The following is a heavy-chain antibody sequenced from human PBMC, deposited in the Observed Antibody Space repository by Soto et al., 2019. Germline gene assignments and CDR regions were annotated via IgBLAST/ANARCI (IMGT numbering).Heavy chain of an antibody. CDR1: GYTFTSYG. CDR2: ISAYNGNT. V-gene: IGHV1-18*01. Sequence: ASVKVSCKASGYTFTSYGISWVRQAPGQGLEWMGWISAYNGNTNYAQKHQGRDNMTTDTSTSTAYMELRSLRYDDTAVYYCARDESKTYYYDSSGYYFYLYWGQGTLVTVSS. CDR3: ARDESKTYYYDSSGYYFYLY. D-gene: IGHD3-22*01. J-gene: IGHJ4*02.